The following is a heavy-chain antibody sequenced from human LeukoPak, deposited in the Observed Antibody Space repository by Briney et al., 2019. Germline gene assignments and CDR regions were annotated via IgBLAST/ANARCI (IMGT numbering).Heavy chain of an antibody. J-gene: IGHJ3*02. CDR3: ARADCSSTSCYRI. V-gene: IGHV4-34*01. Sequence: SETLSLTCAIYGGSFSGYYWSWIRQPPGKGLEWIGEINHSGSTNYNPSLKSRVTISVDTSKNQFSLKLSSVTAADTAVYYCARADCSSTSCYRIWGQGTMVTVSS. CDR2: INHSGST. CDR1: GGSFSGYY. D-gene: IGHD2-2*02.